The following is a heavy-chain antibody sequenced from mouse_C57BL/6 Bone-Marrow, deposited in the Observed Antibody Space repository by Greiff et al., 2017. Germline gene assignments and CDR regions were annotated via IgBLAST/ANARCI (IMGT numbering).Heavy chain of an antibody. D-gene: IGHD1-1*01. CDR2: INPGGGGT. CDR1: GYAFTNYL. Sequence: QVQLKQSGAELVRPGTSVKVSCKASGYAFTNYLIEWVKQRPGQGLEWIGVINPGGGGTNYNEKFKGKATLTADKSSSTAYMQLSSLTSEDSAVYFCARGGYYGSTFAYWGQGTLVTVSA. V-gene: IGHV1-54*01. J-gene: IGHJ3*01. CDR3: ARGGYYGSTFAY.